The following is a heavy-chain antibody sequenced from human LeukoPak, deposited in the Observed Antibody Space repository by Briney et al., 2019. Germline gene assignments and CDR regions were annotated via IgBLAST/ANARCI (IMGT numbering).Heavy chain of an antibody. CDR1: GVTFSSYS. V-gene: IGHV3-21*01. Sequence: TAGGSLRLSCAASGVTFSSYSLNWVRQAPGKGLEWVSSISSSSSYVDYADSVKGRFTISRDNAKNSLYLQVNSLRAEDTAVYYCARTRSGWYLDCWGQGTLVTVSS. CDR3: ARTRSGWYLDC. CDR2: ISSSSSYV. D-gene: IGHD6-19*01. J-gene: IGHJ4*02.